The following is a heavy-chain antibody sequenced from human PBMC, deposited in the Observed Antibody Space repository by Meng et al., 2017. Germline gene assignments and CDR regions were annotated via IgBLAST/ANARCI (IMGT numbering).Heavy chain of an antibody. Sequence: GGSLRLSCAASGFTFSDYYMSWIRQAPGKGLEWVSYISSSGSTIYYADSVKGRFTISRDNAKNSLYLQMNSLRAEDTAVYYCAKDWSPKIVGATRFDYWGQGNLVNVSS. CDR3: AKDWSPKIVGATRFDY. CDR1: GFTFSDYY. J-gene: IGHJ4*02. D-gene: IGHD1-26*01. CDR2: ISSSGSTI. V-gene: IGHV3-11*01.